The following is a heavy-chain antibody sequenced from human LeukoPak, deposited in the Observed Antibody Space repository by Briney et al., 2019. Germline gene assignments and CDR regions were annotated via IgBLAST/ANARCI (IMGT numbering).Heavy chain of an antibody. D-gene: IGHD3-22*01. J-gene: IGHJ4*02. Sequence: GGSLRLSCAASGFSFSDYYMSWIRQAPGKGLEGVSYIYTSGSTIYYADSVKGRFAISRDNAKNSLYLQMSSLRAEDTAVYYCARVVGYYDSSAYVGQLDYWGQGTLVTVSS. CDR3: ARVVGYYDSSAYVGQLDY. CDR1: GFSFSDYY. V-gene: IGHV3-11*01. CDR2: IYTSGSTI.